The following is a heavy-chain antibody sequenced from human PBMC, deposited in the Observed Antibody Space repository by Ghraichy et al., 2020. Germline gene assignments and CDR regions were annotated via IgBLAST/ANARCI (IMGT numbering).Heavy chain of an antibody. D-gene: IGHD2-2*02. Sequence: SETLSLTCTVSGGSISSYYWSWIRQPPGNGLEWIGYIFYTGSTNYNPSLESRVTISVDTSKNQFSLNLSSVTAADTAVYYCARVRCTSTGCYTRFTFDYWGQGTLVTVSS. CDR2: IFYTGST. CDR1: GGSISSYY. V-gene: IGHV4-59*01. J-gene: IGHJ4*02. CDR3: ARVRCTSTGCYTRFTFDY.